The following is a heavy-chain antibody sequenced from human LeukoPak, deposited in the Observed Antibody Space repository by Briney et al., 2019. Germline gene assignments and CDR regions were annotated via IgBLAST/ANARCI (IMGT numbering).Heavy chain of an antibody. CDR2: IYYSGST. CDR1: GGSISSYY. D-gene: IGHD4-23*01. CDR3: ARVWSPYGGNSRGAFDY. Sequence: PSETLSLTCTVSGGSISSYYWSWIRQPPGKGLEWIGYIYYSGSTNYNPSLKSRVTISVDTSKNQFSLKLSSVTAADTAVYYCARVWSPYGGNSRGAFDYWGQGTLVTVSS. J-gene: IGHJ4*02. V-gene: IGHV4-59*08.